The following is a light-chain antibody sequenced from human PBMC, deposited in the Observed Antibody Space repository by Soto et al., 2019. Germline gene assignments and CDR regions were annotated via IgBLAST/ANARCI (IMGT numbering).Light chain of an antibody. Sequence: EIVLTQSPGTLSLSPGERATLSCRASQSVSDSSLAWYHQKPGQAPRLLIYGASRRATGIPDTLSGSGSGTDFTLTISRLEPEDFAVYYCQLYGDSPMYTFGQGTKLEIK. V-gene: IGKV3-20*01. CDR3: QLYGDSPMYT. J-gene: IGKJ2*01. CDR1: QSVSDSS. CDR2: GAS.